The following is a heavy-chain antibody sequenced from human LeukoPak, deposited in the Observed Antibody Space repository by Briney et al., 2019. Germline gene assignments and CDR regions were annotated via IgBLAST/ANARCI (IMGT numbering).Heavy chain of an antibody. Sequence: PSETLSLTCTVSGGSICSYYWSWIRQPPGKGLEWIGYIYYSGSTNYNPSLKSRVTISVDTSKNQFSLKLSSVTAADTAVYYCARLIDGYNLYYFDYWGQGTLVTVSS. V-gene: IGHV4-59*01. CDR2: IYYSGST. J-gene: IGHJ4*02. CDR1: GGSICSYY. D-gene: IGHD5-24*01. CDR3: ARLIDGYNLYYFDY.